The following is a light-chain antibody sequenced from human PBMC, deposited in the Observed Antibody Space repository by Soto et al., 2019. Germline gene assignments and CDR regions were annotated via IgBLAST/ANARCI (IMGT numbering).Light chain of an antibody. V-gene: IGKV4-1*01. CDR3: HQYRSIPYS. CDR2: WAS. Sequence: IVMTQSPDSLAVSLGERATINCKSSESVFYSSSNKNYLAWFQQHPGQPPKLLISWASSRESGVPDRFSGSGSETDVTLTISRLQAEEVAMYFCHQYRSIPYSFGQGTKLEIK. CDR1: ESVFYSSSNKNY. J-gene: IGKJ2*03.